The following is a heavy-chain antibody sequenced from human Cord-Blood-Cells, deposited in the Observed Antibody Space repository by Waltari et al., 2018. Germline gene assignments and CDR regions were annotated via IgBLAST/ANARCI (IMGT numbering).Heavy chain of an antibody. V-gene: IGHV4-4*07. D-gene: IGHD3-3*01. J-gene: IGHJ5*02. CDR2: IYTSGST. CDR1: GGSISSYY. CDR3: SRVTYYDFWSGYYSNWFDP. Sequence: QVQLQESGPGLVKPSETLSLTCTASGGSISSYYWSWIRQPGGKGLAWIGRIYTSGSTNYNPSLKSLVTMSVDTSKNQFSLKLSSVTAADTAVYYCSRVTYYDFWSGYYSNWFDPWGQGTLVTVSS.